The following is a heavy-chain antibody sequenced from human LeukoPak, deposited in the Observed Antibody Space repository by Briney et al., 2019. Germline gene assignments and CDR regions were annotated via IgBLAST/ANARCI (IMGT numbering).Heavy chain of an antibody. CDR1: GFTFSDYY. CDR2: ISSSGNTI. D-gene: IGHD1-1*01. CDR3: AKANWVSNADAVW. Sequence: GGSLRLSCAASGFTFSDYYMSWIRQAQGKGLEWVTYISSSGNTIYYADSVKGRFTISRDNAKNSLYLQMNSLRAEDTAIYYCAKANWVSNADAVWWGQGTQVTVSS. V-gene: IGHV3-11*01. J-gene: IGHJ4*02.